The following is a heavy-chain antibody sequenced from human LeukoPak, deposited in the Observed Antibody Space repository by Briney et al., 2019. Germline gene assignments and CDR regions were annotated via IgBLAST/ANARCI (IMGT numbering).Heavy chain of an antibody. CDR1: GFTFSDAW. CDR2: IKSKTDGGTT. CDR3: ARDLELVYYDSSGYDY. J-gene: IGHJ4*02. Sequence: GGSLRLSCAASGFTFSDAWMTWVRQAPGKGLECVGRIKSKTDGGTTDYAAPVKGRFTMSRDDSKNTLYLQMNSLRAEDTAVYYCARDLELVYYDSSGYDYWGQGTLVIVSS. D-gene: IGHD3-22*01. V-gene: IGHV3-15*05.